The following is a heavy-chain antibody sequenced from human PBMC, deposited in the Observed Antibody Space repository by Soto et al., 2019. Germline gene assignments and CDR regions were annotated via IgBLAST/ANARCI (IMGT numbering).Heavy chain of an antibody. J-gene: IGHJ6*03. V-gene: IGHV3-23*01. Sequence: PGGSLRLSCAASGFTFSSYAMSWVRQAPGKGLEWVSAISGSGGSTYYADSVKGRFTISRDNSKNTLYLQMNSLRAEDTAVYYCAKDAVAGRFYYYYYMDVWGKGTTVTVSS. CDR2: ISGSGGST. CDR3: AKDAVAGRFYYYYYMDV. D-gene: IGHD6-19*01. CDR1: GFTFSSYA.